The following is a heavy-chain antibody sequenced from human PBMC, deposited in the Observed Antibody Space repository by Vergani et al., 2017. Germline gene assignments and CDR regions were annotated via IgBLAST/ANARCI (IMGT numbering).Heavy chain of an antibody. D-gene: IGHD3-3*01. Sequence: QVQLVQSGAEVKKPGSSVKVSCKASGGPFSSYAISWVRQAPGQGLEWMGGIISIFGTANHAQKFQGRVTITADESTSTAYMELSSLRSEDTAVYYCARVVGDVLRFLRYYYMDVWGKGTTVTVSS. CDR2: IISIFGTA. CDR1: GGPFSSYA. CDR3: ARVVGDVLRFLRYYYMDV. V-gene: IGHV1-69*01. J-gene: IGHJ6*03.